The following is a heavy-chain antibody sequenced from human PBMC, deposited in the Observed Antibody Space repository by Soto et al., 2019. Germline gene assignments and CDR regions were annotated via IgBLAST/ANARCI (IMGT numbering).Heavy chain of an antibody. CDR2: INSDGSST. J-gene: IGHJ4*02. Sequence: GGSLRLSCAASGFTFSSYWMHWVRQAPGKGLLWVSRINSDGSSTSYADSVKGRFTISRDNAKNTLYLQMNSLRAEDTAVYYCARDLWNPDFDYWGQGTLVTVYS. CDR3: ARDLWNPDFDY. V-gene: IGHV3-74*01. CDR1: GFTFSSYW. D-gene: IGHD1-1*01.